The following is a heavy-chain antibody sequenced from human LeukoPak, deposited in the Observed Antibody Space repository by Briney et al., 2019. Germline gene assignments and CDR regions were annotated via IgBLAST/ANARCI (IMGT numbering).Heavy chain of an antibody. CDR2: ISGSGGST. J-gene: IGHJ4*02. CDR3: AKAGGYYYFDY. CDR1: GFTFSRYA. V-gene: IGHV3-23*01. D-gene: IGHD5-12*01. Sequence: GGSLRLSCAASGFTFSRYAMSWVRQAPGKGLKWVSAISGSGGSTYYADSVKGRFTISRDNSKNTLYLQMNSLRAEDTAVYYCAKAGGYYYFDYWGQGTLVTVSS.